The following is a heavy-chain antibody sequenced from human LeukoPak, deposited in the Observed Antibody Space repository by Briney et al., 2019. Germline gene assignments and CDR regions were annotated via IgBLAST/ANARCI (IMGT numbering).Heavy chain of an antibody. J-gene: IGHJ4*02. Sequence: SETLSLTCTVSGGSISSYYWSWIRQPPGKGLEWIGYIYYSGSTNYNPSLKSRVTISVDTSKNQFSLKLSSVTAADTAVYYCARGDAYSNYPPHFDYSGQGTLVT. V-gene: IGHV4-59*01. CDR1: GGSISSYY. CDR3: ARGDAYSNYPPHFDY. D-gene: IGHD4-11*01. CDR2: IYYSGST.